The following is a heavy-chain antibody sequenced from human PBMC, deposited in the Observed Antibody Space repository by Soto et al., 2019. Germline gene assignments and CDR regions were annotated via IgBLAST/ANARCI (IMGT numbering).Heavy chain of an antibody. D-gene: IGHD7-27*01. Sequence: GGSLRFSCAASGFTVSSNYMSWVRQAPGKGLEWVSVIYSGGSTYYADSVKGRFTISRDNSKNTLYLQMNSLRAEDTAVYYCARLTGYDAFDIWGQGTMVTVS. CDR2: IYSGGST. CDR3: ARLTGYDAFDI. J-gene: IGHJ3*02. V-gene: IGHV3-53*01. CDR1: GFTVSSNY.